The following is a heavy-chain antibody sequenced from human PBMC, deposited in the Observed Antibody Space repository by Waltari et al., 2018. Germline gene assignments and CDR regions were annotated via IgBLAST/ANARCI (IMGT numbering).Heavy chain of an antibody. J-gene: IGHJ4*02. V-gene: IGHV3-7*01. CDR1: GFRFSTYW. Sequence: EVQLVESGGGLVQPGGSLRLSCAASGFRFSTYWLSWVRQAPGKGLESVANIKEDGSEKYYVDSVKGRFTISRDNAKNSLFLQMNSLRIEDTAVYYCARWMDTSGWYLDYWGQGNVVTVSS. CDR2: IKEDGSEK. CDR3: ARWMDTSGWYLDY. D-gene: IGHD6-19*01.